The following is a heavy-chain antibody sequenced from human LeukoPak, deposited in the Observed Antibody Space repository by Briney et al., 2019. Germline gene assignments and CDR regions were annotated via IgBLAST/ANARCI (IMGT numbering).Heavy chain of an antibody. J-gene: IGHJ4*02. CDR1: GDSFSSVKDY. CDR3: ARPQHLGTTVVNGGTYFDY. Sequence: PSETLSLTCTVSGDSFSSVKDYCAWVRQPPGKGLEWIASGDYSGATYYNPSLKSRVTISVDTSENQFSLKLSSVTAADTAVYYCARPQHLGTTVVNGGTYFDYWGQGTLVTVSS. CDR2: GDYSGAT. V-gene: IGHV4-39*01. D-gene: IGHD4-23*01.